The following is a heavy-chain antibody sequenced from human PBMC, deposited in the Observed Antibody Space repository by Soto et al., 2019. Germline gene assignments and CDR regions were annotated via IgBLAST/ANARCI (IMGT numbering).Heavy chain of an antibody. D-gene: IGHD2-15*01. Sequence: QVQLQESGPGLVKPSETLSLTCTVSGGSISSYDWSWIRQPPGKGLEWIGYIYYSGSTNYNPSLKSRVTISVDTSKSQFSLKLSSVTAADTAVYYCARQGVKCSGGSCYSDYWGQGTLVTVSS. J-gene: IGHJ4*02. V-gene: IGHV4-59*01. CDR2: IYYSGST. CDR3: ARQGVKCSGGSCYSDY. CDR1: GGSISSYD.